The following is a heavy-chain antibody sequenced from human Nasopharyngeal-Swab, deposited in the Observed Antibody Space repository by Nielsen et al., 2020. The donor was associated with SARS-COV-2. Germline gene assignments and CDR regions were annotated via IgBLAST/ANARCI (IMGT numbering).Heavy chain of an antibody. CDR1: GFTFSSYG. CDR3: AREVALYGMDV. D-gene: IGHD2-15*01. V-gene: IGHV3-33*01. Sequence: GESLKISCAASGFTFSSYGMHWVRQAPGKGLEWVAVIWYDGSNKYYAEPVKGRFTISRDNSKNTLYLQMNSLRAEDTAVYYCAREVALYGMDVWGQGTTVTVSS. CDR2: IWYDGSNK. J-gene: IGHJ6*02.